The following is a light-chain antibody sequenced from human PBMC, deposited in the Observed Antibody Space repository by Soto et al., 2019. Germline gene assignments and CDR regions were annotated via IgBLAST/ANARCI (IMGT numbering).Light chain of an antibody. CDR1: QSSSGG. V-gene: IGKV1-5*01. CDR2: DAS. CDR3: PHEAGRRSP. Sequence: DIQMTQSPSTLSASVKDRVTMTCRASQSSSGGLAWYQQKPGKAPKLLIYDASSLESGVPSRFSGSGSGTEFTLTIIVLQPDDVVRDYSPHEAGRRSPLGEGTKV. J-gene: IGKJ1*01.